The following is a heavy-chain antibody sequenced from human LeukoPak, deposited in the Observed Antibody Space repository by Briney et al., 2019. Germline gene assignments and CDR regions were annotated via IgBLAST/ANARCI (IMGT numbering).Heavy chain of an antibody. D-gene: IGHD5-18*01. J-gene: IGHJ4*02. CDR1: GVTFSSYA. CDR3: AKDLSYAFDY. CDR2: ISGSGGST. Sequence: PGGSLRLSCAASGVTFSSYAMSWVRQAPGKGLEWVSAISGSGGSTYYADSVEGRFTISRDNSKHTLYLQMNSLRAEDTAVYYCAKDLSYAFDYWGQGTLVTVSS. V-gene: IGHV3-23*01.